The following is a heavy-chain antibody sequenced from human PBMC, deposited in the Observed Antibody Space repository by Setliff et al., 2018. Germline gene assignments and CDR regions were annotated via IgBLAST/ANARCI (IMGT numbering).Heavy chain of an antibody. CDR3: ARDRRGYSYGSLGYYYYYMDV. Sequence: TLSLTCTVSGGSISSYYWSWIRQPVGKGLEWIGRIYTSGSTNYNPSLKSRVTMSVDTSKNQFSLKLSSVTAADTAVYYCARDRRGYSYGSLGYYYYYMDVWGKGTTVTVSS. D-gene: IGHD5-18*01. V-gene: IGHV4-4*07. CDR2: IYTSGST. CDR1: GGSISSYY. J-gene: IGHJ6*03.